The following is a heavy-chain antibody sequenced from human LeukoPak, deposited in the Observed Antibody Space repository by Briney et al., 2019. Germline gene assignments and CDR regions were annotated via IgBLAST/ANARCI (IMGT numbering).Heavy chain of an antibody. Sequence: GGSLRLSCAASGFTFSSYGMSWVRQAPGKGLEWVSAISGSGGSTYYADSVKGRFTISRDNSKNTLYLQMNSLRAEDTAVYYCARIVPVRKSYYFDYWGQGTLVTVSS. V-gene: IGHV3-23*01. D-gene: IGHD1-14*01. J-gene: IGHJ4*02. CDR3: ARIVPVRKSYYFDY. CDR1: GFTFSSYG. CDR2: ISGSGGST.